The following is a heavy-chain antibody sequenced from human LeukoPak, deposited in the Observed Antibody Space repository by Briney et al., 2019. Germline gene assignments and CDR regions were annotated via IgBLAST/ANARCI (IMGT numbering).Heavy chain of an antibody. CDR1: GFTVSSNS. J-gene: IGHJ4*02. Sequence: PGGSLRLSCTVSGFTVSSNSMSWVRQAPGKGLEWVSSITSSSSDIFYADSVKGRFTISRDNAKNSLYLKMNSLRVEDTAVYYCAAALAIAVGGTTPGDYWGQGTLVTVSS. CDR3: AAALAIAVGGTTPGDY. V-gene: IGHV3-21*06. D-gene: IGHD6-19*01. CDR2: ITSSSSDI.